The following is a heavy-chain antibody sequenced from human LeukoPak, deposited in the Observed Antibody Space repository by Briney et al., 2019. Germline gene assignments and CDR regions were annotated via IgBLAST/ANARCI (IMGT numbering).Heavy chain of an antibody. Sequence: GGSLRLSCAASGFTFSSYGMHWVRQAPGKGLEWVAVISYNGSNKYYADSVKGRFTISRDNSKNTLYLQMNSLRAEDTAVYYCAKDLERHIVVVTASAVDYWGQGTLVTVSS. CDR2: ISYNGSNK. J-gene: IGHJ4*02. D-gene: IGHD2-21*02. CDR1: GFTFSSYG. CDR3: AKDLERHIVVVTASAVDY. V-gene: IGHV3-30*18.